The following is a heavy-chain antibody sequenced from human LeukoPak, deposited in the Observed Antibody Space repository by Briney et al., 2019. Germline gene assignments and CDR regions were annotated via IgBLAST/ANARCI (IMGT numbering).Heavy chain of an antibody. CDR3: ASLTRADYYYYGMDV. CDR2: IYYSGST. Sequence: PSETLSLTCAVYGGSFSGYYWNWIRQPPGKGLEWIGYIYYSGSTNYNPSLKSRVTISVDTSKNQFSLKLSSVTAADTAVYYCASLTRADYYYYGMDVWGQGTTVTVSS. CDR1: GGSFSGYY. V-gene: IGHV4-59*01. J-gene: IGHJ6*02.